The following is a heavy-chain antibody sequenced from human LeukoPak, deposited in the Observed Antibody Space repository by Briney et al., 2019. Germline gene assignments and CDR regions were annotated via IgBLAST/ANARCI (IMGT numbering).Heavy chain of an antibody. Sequence: SETLSLTCTVSGGSISSYYWSWIRQPPGKGLEWIGYIYYSGSTNYNPSLKSRVTISVDTSKNQFSLKLSSVTAADTAVYYCARGRYSGSYNDYWGQGTLVTVSS. J-gene: IGHJ4*02. CDR2: IYYSGST. CDR3: ARGRYSGSYNDY. CDR1: GGSISSYY. D-gene: IGHD1-26*01. V-gene: IGHV4-59*01.